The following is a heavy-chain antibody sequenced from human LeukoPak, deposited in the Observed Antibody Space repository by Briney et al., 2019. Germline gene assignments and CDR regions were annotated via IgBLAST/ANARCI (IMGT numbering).Heavy chain of an antibody. CDR3: ARSGSSGWPYFDY. V-gene: IGHV5-51*01. Sequence: GASLKISCKGSGYSFTSYWIGWVRQMPGKGLEWMGIIYPGDSDTRDSPSFQGQVTISADKSISTAYLQWSSLKASDTAMYYCARSGSSGWPYFDYWGQGTLVTVSS. CDR2: IYPGDSDT. D-gene: IGHD6-19*01. CDR1: GYSFTSYW. J-gene: IGHJ4*02.